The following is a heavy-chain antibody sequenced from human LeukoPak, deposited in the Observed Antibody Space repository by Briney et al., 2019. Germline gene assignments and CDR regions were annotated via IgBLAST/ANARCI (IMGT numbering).Heavy chain of an antibody. D-gene: IGHD3-16*01. CDR3: ARHGSSYYEPRYNWLDP. CDR2: IFPGDSDI. J-gene: IGHJ5*02. Sequence: GESLKISCKGSGYSFSNYWIGWVRQMPGKGLERMGMIFPGDSDIRYSPSFEGQVTISADKSISTAYLQWSSLKASDTAMYYCARHGSSYYEPRYNWLDPWGQGTLVTVSS. CDR1: GYSFSNYW. V-gene: IGHV5-51*01.